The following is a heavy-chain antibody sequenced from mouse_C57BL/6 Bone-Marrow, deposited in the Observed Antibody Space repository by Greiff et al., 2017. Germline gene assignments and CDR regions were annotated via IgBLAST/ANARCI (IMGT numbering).Heavy chain of an antibody. Sequence: VQLQQPGAELVKPGASVKMSCKASGYTFTSYWITWVKQRPGQGLEWIGDIYPGSGSTTYNEKFKIKATLTVDTCSSTAYMQLSSRTSEDSAVYYCARDYSNYEWYFDVWGTGTTVTVSS. J-gene: IGHJ1*03. D-gene: IGHD2-5*01. CDR1: GYTFTSYW. CDR3: ARDYSNYEWYFDV. CDR2: IYPGSGST. V-gene: IGHV1-55*01.